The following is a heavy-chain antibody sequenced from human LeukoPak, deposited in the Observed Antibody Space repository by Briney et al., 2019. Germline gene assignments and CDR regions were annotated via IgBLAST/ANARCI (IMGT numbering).Heavy chain of an antibody. Sequence: ASVKVSCKASGYTFTGYYMHWVRQAPGQGLEWMGWINPNSGGTNYAQKLQGRVTMTTDTSTSTAYMELRSLRSDDTAVYYCAGTPLSIAAAGPNLYFDYWGQGTLVTVSS. J-gene: IGHJ4*02. CDR1: GYTFTGYY. CDR3: AGTPLSIAAAGPNLYFDY. D-gene: IGHD6-13*01. V-gene: IGHV1-2*02. CDR2: INPNSGGT.